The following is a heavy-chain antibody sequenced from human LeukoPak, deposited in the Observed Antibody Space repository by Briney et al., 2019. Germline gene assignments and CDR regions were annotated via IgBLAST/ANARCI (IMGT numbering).Heavy chain of an antibody. V-gene: IGHV4-59*01. Sequence: SETLSLTCTVSGGSISNYYWSWIRQPPGKGLEWIGYIYYSGSTNYNPSLKSRVTISVDTSNNQFSLKLSSVAAADTAVYYCARSGSKVMTAINFWGQGTLVTVSS. CDR2: IYYSGST. D-gene: IGHD2-21*02. CDR1: GGSISNYY. J-gene: IGHJ4*02. CDR3: ARSGSKVMTAINF.